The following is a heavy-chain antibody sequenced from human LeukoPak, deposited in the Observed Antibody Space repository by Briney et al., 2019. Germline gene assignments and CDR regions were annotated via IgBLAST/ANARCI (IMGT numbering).Heavy chain of an antibody. V-gene: IGHV4-39*07. CDR1: GGSISSSSYY. D-gene: IGHD6-13*01. J-gene: IGHJ5*02. Sequence: RASETLSLTCTVSGGSISSSSYYWVWIRQPPGKELEGIGSINYSGNTYYNPSVKSRVTISVDTSKNQFSLKVTSVTAADTAVYYCARDPLYSSSWRYNWFDPWGQGTLVTVSS. CDR3: ARDPLYSSSWRYNWFDP. CDR2: INYSGNT.